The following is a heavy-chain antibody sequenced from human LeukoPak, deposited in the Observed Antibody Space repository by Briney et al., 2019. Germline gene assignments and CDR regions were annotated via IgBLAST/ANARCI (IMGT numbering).Heavy chain of an antibody. Sequence: GGSLRLSCAASGFTFSSYAMSWVRQAAGKGLEWDSAISGSGGSTYYADSVKGRFPISRDNSKNTLYLQMSSLRAEDTAVYYCAAGGSFDYWGQGTLVTVSS. D-gene: IGHD2-15*01. CDR1: GFTFSSYA. CDR2: ISGSGGST. J-gene: IGHJ4*02. CDR3: AAGGSFDY. V-gene: IGHV3-23*01.